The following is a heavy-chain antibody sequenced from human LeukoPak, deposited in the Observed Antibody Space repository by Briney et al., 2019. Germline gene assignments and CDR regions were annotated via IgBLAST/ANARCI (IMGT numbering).Heavy chain of an antibody. CDR3: ARDQTHSSGWYDAFDI. J-gene: IGHJ3*02. Sequence: SSVTVSCKASGGTFSSYAFRWVRQAPGQGLEWMGRIIPIFGTANYAQKFQGRVTITTDESTSTAYMELSSLRSEDTAVYYCARDQTHSSGWYDAFDIWGQGTMVTVSS. CDR2: IIPIFGTA. CDR1: GGTFSSYA. D-gene: IGHD6-19*01. V-gene: IGHV1-69*05.